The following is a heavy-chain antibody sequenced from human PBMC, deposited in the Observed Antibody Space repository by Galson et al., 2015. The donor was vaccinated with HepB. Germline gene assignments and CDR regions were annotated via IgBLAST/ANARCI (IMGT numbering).Heavy chain of an antibody. CDR2: ISSSSSTI. CDR3: ARDPPSGRGYSRGANWFDP. V-gene: IGHV3-48*02. CDR1: GFTFSSYS. Sequence: SLRLSCAASGFTFSSYSMNWVRQAPGKGLEWVSYISSSSSTIYYTDSVKGRFTISRDNAKNSLYLQMNSLRDEDTAVYYCARDPPSGRGYSRGANWFDPWGQGTLVTVSS. J-gene: IGHJ5*02. D-gene: IGHD3-22*01.